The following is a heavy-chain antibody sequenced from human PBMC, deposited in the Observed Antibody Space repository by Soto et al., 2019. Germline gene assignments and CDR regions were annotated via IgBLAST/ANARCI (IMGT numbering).Heavy chain of an antibody. J-gene: IGHJ6*02. Sequence: ASVKVSCKASGYTFTSYGISWVRQAPEQGLEWMGWISAYNGNTNYAQKLQGRVTMTTDTSTSTAYMELRSLRSDDTAVYYCARDPPFYVIAAAENYYYGMDVWGQGTTVTVSS. V-gene: IGHV1-18*01. CDR1: GYTFTSYG. CDR2: ISAYNGNT. D-gene: IGHD6-13*01. CDR3: ARDPPFYVIAAAENYYYGMDV.